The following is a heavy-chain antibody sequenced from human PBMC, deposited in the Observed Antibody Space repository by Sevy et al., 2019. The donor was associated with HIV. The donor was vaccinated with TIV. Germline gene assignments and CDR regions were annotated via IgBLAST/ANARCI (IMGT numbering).Heavy chain of an antibody. Sequence: SETLSLTCTVSGDSINTYYWSWIRQPPGKGLEWIGYVSHSGNTNYNPSLKIRVSMSVDRSTNQFTLKVKSVTAADTAVYYCARLRWDLVVVPGATPGCYFDSWGQGTLVTVSS. V-gene: IGHV4-59*08. CDR2: VSHSGNT. CDR3: ARLRWDLVVVPGATPGCYFDS. CDR1: GDSINTYY. D-gene: IGHD2-2*02. J-gene: IGHJ4*02.